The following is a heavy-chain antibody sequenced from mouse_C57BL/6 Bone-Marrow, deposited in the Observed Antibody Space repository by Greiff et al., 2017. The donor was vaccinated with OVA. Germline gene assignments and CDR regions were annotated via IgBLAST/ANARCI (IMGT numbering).Heavy chain of an antibody. CDR1: GYTFTSYG. Sequence: VQLQESGAELARPGASVKLSCKASGYTFTSYGISWVKQRTGQGLEWIGEIYPRSGNTYYNEKFKGKATLTADKSSSTAYMELRSLTSEDSAVYFCARGGYGSSYRFAYWGQGTLVTVSA. V-gene: IGHV1-81*01. J-gene: IGHJ3*01. CDR2: IYPRSGNT. CDR3: ARGGYGSSYRFAY. D-gene: IGHD1-1*01.